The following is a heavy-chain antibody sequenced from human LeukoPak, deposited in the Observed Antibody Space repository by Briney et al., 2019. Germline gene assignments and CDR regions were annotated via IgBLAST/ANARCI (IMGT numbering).Heavy chain of an antibody. V-gene: IGHV4-59*01. D-gene: IGHD7-27*01. Sequence: ASETLSLTCAVYGGSFSGYYWSWIRQPPGKGLEWIGYIYYSGSTNYNPSLKSRVTISVDTSKNQFSLKLSSVTAADTAVYYCARTNNWGSYFDYWGQGTLVTVSS. J-gene: IGHJ4*02. CDR3: ARTNNWGSYFDY. CDR2: IYYSGST. CDR1: GGSFSGYY.